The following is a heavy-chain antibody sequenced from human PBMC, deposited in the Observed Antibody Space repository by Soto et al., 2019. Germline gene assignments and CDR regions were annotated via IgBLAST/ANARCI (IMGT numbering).Heavy chain of an antibody. CDR2: INSDGSSP. CDR1: GFTFSSYW. D-gene: IGHD3-22*01. V-gene: IGHV3-74*01. Sequence: EVQLVESGGGLVQPGGSLRLSCAASGFTFSSYWMHWVRQAPGKGLVWVSRINSDGSSPSYADSVKGRFTISRDNAKHTLYLQLNSPRADDTAVYYCARARVVITHTGDYWDQATLVTVSS. J-gene: IGHJ4*02. CDR3: ARARVVITHTGDY.